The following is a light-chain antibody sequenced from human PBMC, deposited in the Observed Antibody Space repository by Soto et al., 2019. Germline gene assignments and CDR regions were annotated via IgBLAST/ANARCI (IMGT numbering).Light chain of an antibody. V-gene: IGKV1-5*01. CDR1: HSISEW. CDR3: QQYNSEFPT. Sequence: DIQMTQSPSALSASVGDRVTINCRASHSISEWLAWYQQRPGKAPRLLIYDASTLENGVPSRFSGSGSVTEFTLTISSLQPDDFATYYCQQYNSEFPTFGQGTTVAIK. J-gene: IGKJ1*01. CDR2: DAS.